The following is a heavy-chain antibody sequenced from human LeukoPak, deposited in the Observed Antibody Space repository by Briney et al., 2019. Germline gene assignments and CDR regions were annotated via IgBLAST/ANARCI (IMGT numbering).Heavy chain of an antibody. Sequence: PSETLSLTCTVSGGSISSSSYYWGWIRQPPGKGLEWIGSIYYSGSTDYNPSLKSRVTLSVDTSKNQFSLNLSSVTAADTAVYYCAVTLLGSYNGLFDYWGQGTLVTVSS. CDR1: GGSISSSSYY. CDR3: AVTLLGSYNGLFDY. V-gene: IGHV4-39*07. CDR2: IYYSGST. D-gene: IGHD5-24*01. J-gene: IGHJ4*02.